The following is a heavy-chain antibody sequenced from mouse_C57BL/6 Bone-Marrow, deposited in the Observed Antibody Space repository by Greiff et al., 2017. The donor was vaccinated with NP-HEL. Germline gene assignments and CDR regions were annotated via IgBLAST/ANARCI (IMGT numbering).Heavy chain of an antibody. CDR3: ARMGDYYGSSPAWFAY. J-gene: IGHJ3*01. V-gene: IGHV1-53*01. D-gene: IGHD1-1*01. CDR2: INPSNGGT. Sequence: QVQLQQPGTELVKPGASVKLSCKASGYTFTSYWMHWVKQRPGQGLEWIGNINPSNGGTNYNEKFKSKATLTVDKSSSTAYMQLSSLTSEDSAVYYCARMGDYYGSSPAWFAYWGQGTLVTVSA. CDR1: GYTFTSYW.